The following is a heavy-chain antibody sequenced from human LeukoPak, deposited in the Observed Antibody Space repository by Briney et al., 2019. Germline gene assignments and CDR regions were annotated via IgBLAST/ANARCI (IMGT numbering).Heavy chain of an antibody. Sequence: SETLSLTCSVSGGSIGRYWWSWIRQPPGKGLEWIGYIYYTGSTNYNPSLKSRVTISVDMSKNQFSLKLSSVTAADTAVYYCARDYYGPGSLRYFDLWGRGTLVTVSS. CDR1: GGSIGRYW. D-gene: IGHD3-10*01. CDR2: IYYTGST. V-gene: IGHV4-59*12. CDR3: ARDYYGPGSLRYFDL. J-gene: IGHJ2*01.